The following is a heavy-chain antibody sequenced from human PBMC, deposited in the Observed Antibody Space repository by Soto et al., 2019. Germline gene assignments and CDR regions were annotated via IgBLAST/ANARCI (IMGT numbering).Heavy chain of an antibody. CDR3: ARQNYYDSSGDPFDY. CDR2: ISAYNGNT. D-gene: IGHD3-22*01. Sequence: ASVKVSYKASGYTFTSYGISWVRQAPGQGLEWMGWISAYNGNTNYAQKLQGRVTMTTDTSTSTAYMELRSLRSDDTAVYYCARQNYYDSSGDPFDYWGQGTLVTVSS. J-gene: IGHJ4*02. V-gene: IGHV1-18*01. CDR1: GYTFTSYG.